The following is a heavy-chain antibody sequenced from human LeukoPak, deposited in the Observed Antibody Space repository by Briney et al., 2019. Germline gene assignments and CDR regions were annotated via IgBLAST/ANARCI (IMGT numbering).Heavy chain of an antibody. V-gene: IGHV1-18*04. CDR3: ARVRGTALTAYPGYFDY. CDR2: ISIYTGNT. J-gene: IGHJ4*02. D-gene: IGHD2-21*02. CDR1: GYTFNSYG. Sequence: ASVKVSCKASGYTFNSYGMSWVRQAPGQGLEWMGWISIYTGNTKYGEKFQGRATMTRDTSTSTAYLEVRSLNSDHTAVYYCARVRGTALTAYPGYFDYWGQGTLVTVSS.